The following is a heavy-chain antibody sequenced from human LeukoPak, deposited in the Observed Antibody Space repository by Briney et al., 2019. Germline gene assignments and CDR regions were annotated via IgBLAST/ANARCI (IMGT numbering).Heavy chain of an antibody. Sequence: PGGSLRLSCAASGFTFSSYGMHWVRQAPGKGLEWVAVIWCDGSNKYYADSVKGRFTISRDNSKNTLYLQMNSLRAEDTAVYYCARENCSSTSCYDDYYYGMDVWGQGTTVTVSS. CDR3: ARENCSSTSCYDDYYYGMDV. J-gene: IGHJ6*02. V-gene: IGHV3-33*01. CDR2: IWCDGSNK. D-gene: IGHD2-2*01. CDR1: GFTFSSYG.